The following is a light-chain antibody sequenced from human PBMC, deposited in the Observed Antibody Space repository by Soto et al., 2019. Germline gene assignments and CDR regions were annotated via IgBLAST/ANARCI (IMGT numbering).Light chain of an antibody. CDR1: QSVSSSY. CDR2: RAS. Sequence: EIVLTQSPGTLSLSPGERATLSCRASQSVSSSYLAWYQHKPGQAPRLLFYRASNRAAGIADRFSGSGSGTDFTLTISRLEPEDFAVYYCQQSGTFGQGTKVEIK. V-gene: IGKV3-20*01. CDR3: QQSGT. J-gene: IGKJ1*01.